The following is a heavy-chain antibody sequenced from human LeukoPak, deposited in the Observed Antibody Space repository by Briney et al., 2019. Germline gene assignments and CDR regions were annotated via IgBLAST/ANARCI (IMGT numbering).Heavy chain of an antibody. CDR3: LVAGGFGESIDAFDI. CDR1: GYTFTTYA. Sequence: GASVKVSCKASGYTFTTYAMHWVRQAPGQRLEWMGWTNTNTGNPTYAQGFTGRFVFSLDTSVSTAYLQISSLKAEDTAVYYCLVAGGFGESIDAFDIWGQGTMVTVSS. V-gene: IGHV7-4-1*02. D-gene: IGHD3-10*01. CDR2: TNTNTGNP. J-gene: IGHJ3*02.